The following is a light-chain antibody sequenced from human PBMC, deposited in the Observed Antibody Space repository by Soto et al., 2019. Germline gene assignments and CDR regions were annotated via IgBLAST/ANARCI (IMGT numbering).Light chain of an antibody. Sequence: QSVLTQPASVSGSLGQSITISCAGTSSDVGAYNYVSWFQHHPGKAPKLMIYEVSNRPSGVSNRFSGSKSGNTASLTISGLQAEDEADYYCSSYTTSSTRVFGGGTKLTVL. V-gene: IGLV2-14*01. CDR3: SSYTTSSTRV. J-gene: IGLJ3*02. CDR2: EVS. CDR1: SSDVGAYNY.